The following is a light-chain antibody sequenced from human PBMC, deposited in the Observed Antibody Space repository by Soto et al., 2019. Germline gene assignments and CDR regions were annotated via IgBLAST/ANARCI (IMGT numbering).Light chain of an antibody. CDR1: SSDVGGYNY. J-gene: IGLJ3*02. V-gene: IGLV2-14*01. CDR2: EVS. Sequence: SVLTQPASVSGSPGQSITISCTGTSSDVGGYNYVSWYQQYPGKAPKLMIYEVSDRPSGVSNRFSGSKSGNTASLTISGLQAEDESDYYCSSYTSDNTWVFGGGTKLTVL. CDR3: SSYTSDNTWV.